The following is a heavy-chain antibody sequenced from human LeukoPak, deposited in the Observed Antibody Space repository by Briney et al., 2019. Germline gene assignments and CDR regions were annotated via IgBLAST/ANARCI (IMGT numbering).Heavy chain of an antibody. V-gene: IGHV4-39*01. CDR2: SHYSGST. CDR3: ARRDYGGLLDY. D-gene: IGHD4-23*01. CDR1: GDSIRSSRYH. J-gene: IGHJ4*02. Sequence: SETLSLTCAVSGDSIRSSRYHWAWIRQPPGTGLEWIGSSHYSGSTYYNPSLKSRVTISVDTPKNQLSLKLNSATSSDTAVYFCARRDYGGLLDYWGQGTLVTVSS.